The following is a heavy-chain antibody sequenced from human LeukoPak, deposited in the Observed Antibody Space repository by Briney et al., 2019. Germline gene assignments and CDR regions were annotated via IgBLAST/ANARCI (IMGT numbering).Heavy chain of an antibody. CDR2: IYYSEST. Sequence: SETLSLTCTVSGGSISSYYWSWIRQPPGKGLEWIGYIYYSESTNYNPSLKSRVTISVDTSKNQFSLKLSSVTAADTAVYYCARHTYGSGTSYLFDYWGQGTLVTVSS. V-gene: IGHV4-59*01. J-gene: IGHJ4*02. D-gene: IGHD3-10*01. CDR3: ARHTYGSGTSYLFDY. CDR1: GGSISSYY.